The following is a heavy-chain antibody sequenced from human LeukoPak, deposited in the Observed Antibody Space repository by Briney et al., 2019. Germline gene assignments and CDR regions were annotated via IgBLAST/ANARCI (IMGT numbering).Heavy chain of an antibody. Sequence: GGSLRLSCAASGFTVTSNYMSWVRQAPGKGLEWISVIYTGGSTYYADPVKGRFTISRDNSKNTLYLQMNSLRAEDTAVYYCAREVDYGIDYSDHWGQGTLVTVSS. J-gene: IGHJ4*02. D-gene: IGHD4-17*01. CDR2: IYTGGST. V-gene: IGHV3-66*01. CDR1: GFTVTSNY. CDR3: AREVDYGIDYSDH.